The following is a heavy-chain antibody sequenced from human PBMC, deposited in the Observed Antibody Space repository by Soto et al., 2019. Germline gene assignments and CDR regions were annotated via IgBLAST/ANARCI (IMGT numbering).Heavy chain of an antibody. CDR2: TYYRSKWYN. CDR3: AREVYSGYDLTDLALDY. J-gene: IGHJ4*02. V-gene: IGHV6-1*01. D-gene: IGHD5-12*01. Sequence: PSQTLSLTCAISGDSVSSNSAAWNWIRQSPSRGLEWLGRTYYRSKWYNDYAVSVKSRITINPDTSKNQFSLQLNSVTPEDTAVYYCAREVYSGYDLTDLALDYWGQGTLVTSPQ. CDR1: GDSVSSNSAA.